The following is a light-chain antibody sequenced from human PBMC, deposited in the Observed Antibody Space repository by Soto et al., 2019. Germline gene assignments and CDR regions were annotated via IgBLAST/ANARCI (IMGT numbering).Light chain of an antibody. CDR2: EAS. Sequence: DVQMTQSPSTLSASVGDRVTITCRASESVNRFLAWYQQQPGKAPKLLIYEASRLESGVPSRFSGSGSGTDFTLTISSLLTDDFATYYCQQYNNFPSFGQGTKV. V-gene: IGKV1-5*03. CDR3: QQYNNFPS. CDR1: ESVNRF. J-gene: IGKJ1*01.